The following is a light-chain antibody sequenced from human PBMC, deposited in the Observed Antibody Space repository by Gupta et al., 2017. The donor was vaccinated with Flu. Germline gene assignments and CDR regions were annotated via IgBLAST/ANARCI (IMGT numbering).Light chain of an antibody. V-gene: IGKV1-33*01. J-gene: IGKJ4*01. CDR3: QQYDNVPLT. Sequence: IACQASQDSSDFLNWYQQKPGQAPKLLIHHASILETGVTSRFSGSGSGTSFTFTINSLQPDDIATYYCQQYDNVPLTFGGGTKVEIK. CDR2: HAS. CDR1: QDSSDF.